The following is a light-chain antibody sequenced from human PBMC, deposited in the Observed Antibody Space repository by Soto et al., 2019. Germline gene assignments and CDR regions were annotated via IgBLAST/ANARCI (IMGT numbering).Light chain of an antibody. Sequence: DIQMTQSPSSLSASVGDTVTITCRASQYISTYLNWYQQKPGKAPQFLLYSASSLQSGVPSRFSGSGSGTDFTLTISNLQPEDFAIYYCQQSYSTPLTFGGGTKVEIK. J-gene: IGKJ4*01. V-gene: IGKV1-39*01. CDR1: QYISTY. CDR3: QQSYSTPLT. CDR2: SAS.